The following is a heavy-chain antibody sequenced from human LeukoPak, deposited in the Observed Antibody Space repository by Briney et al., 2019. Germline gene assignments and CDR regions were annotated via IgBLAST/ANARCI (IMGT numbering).Heavy chain of an antibody. CDR2: IRSKPNGGTT. J-gene: IGHJ4*02. V-gene: IGHV3-49*03. D-gene: IGHD2-2*01. Sequence: GPLRLSCTASGFTFGDYAMSWFRQAPGKGLEWVGFIRSKPNGGTTEYATSVKGRFTISRDDSKSIAYLQMNSLKTEDAAVYYCTQRSTRPQYWGQGTLVTVSS. CDR1: GFTFGDYA. CDR3: TQRSTRPQY.